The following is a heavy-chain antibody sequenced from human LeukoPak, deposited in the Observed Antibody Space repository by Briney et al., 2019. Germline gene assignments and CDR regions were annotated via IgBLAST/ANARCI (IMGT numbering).Heavy chain of an antibody. CDR2: ISDSGGRT. CDR3: ARASQGSAFDI. Sequence: PGGSLRLSCAASGLTFSNYAMSWVRQAPGKGLEWVAGISDSGGRTNYADSVKGRFTISRDNPKNTLYLQMNSLRAEDTAVYYCARASQGSAFDIWGQGTMVTVSS. D-gene: IGHD3-10*01. V-gene: IGHV3-23*01. J-gene: IGHJ3*02. CDR1: GLTFSNYA.